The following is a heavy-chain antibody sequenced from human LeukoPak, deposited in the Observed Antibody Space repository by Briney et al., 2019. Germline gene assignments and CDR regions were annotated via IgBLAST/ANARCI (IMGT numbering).Heavy chain of an antibody. CDR2: ISGSGGST. J-gene: IGHJ4*02. CDR1: GFTFSSYA. V-gene: IGHV3-23*01. Sequence: GSLRLSCAASGFTFSSYAMHWVRQAPGKGLEWVSAISGSGGSTYYADSVKGRFTISRDNSKNTLYLQMNSLRAEDTAVYYCAKLRSYYYDSSGYGDYWGQGTLVTVSS. CDR3: AKLRSYYYDSSGYGDY. D-gene: IGHD3-22*01.